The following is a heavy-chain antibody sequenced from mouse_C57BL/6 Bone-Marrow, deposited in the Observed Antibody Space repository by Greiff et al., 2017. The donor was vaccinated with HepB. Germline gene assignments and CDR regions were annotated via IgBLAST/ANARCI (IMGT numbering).Heavy chain of an antibody. CDR3: ARANWDTGLAY. Sequence: QVQLQQSGPELVKPGASVKISCKASGYAFSSSWMNWVKQRPGKGLEWIGRIYPGDGDTNYNEKFKSKATLTVDKPSSTAYMQLSSLTSEDSAVYYCARANWDTGLAYWGQGTLVTVSA. CDR2: IYPGDGDT. V-gene: IGHV1-82*01. J-gene: IGHJ3*01. D-gene: IGHD4-1*01. CDR1: GYAFSSSW.